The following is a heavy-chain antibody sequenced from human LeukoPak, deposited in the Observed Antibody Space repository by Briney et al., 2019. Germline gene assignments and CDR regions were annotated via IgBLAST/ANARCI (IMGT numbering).Heavy chain of an antibody. CDR1: GYTFTGYY. Sequence: SVKVSCKASGYTFTGYYMHWVRQAPGQGLEWMGRIIPILGIANYAQKFQGRVTITADKSTSTAYMELSSLRSEDTAVYYCASCGSGRDWFDPWGQGTLVTVSS. D-gene: IGHD3-10*01. CDR3: ASCGSGRDWFDP. CDR2: IIPILGIA. V-gene: IGHV1-69*02. J-gene: IGHJ5*02.